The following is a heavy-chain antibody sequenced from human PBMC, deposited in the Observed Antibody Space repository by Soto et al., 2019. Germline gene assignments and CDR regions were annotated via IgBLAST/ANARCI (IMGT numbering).Heavy chain of an antibody. Sequence: SETLSLTCAVFGGSFSGYYWSWIRQPPGKGLEWIGYIYYSGSTYYNPSLKSRVTISVDTSKNQFSLKLSSVTAADTAVYYCARERPDGARLDPWGQGTLVPVSS. CDR3: ARERPDGARLDP. J-gene: IGHJ5*02. V-gene: IGHV4-30-4*08. D-gene: IGHD6-6*01. CDR2: IYYSGST. CDR1: GGSFSGYY.